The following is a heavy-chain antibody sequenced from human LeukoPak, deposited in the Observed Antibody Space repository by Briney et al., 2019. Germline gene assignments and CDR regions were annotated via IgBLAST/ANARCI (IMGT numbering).Heavy chain of an antibody. CDR1: GFTFSSYE. V-gene: IGHV3-48*03. J-gene: IGHJ3*02. CDR3: ARVYYGSERAFDI. D-gene: IGHD3-10*01. Sequence: PGGSLRLSCAASGFTFSSYEMNWVRQAPGKGLEWVSYISSSGSTIYYADSVKGRFTISRDNAKNSLYLQMNSLRAEDTAVYYCARVYYGSERAFDIWGQGTMVTVSS. CDR2: ISSSGSTI.